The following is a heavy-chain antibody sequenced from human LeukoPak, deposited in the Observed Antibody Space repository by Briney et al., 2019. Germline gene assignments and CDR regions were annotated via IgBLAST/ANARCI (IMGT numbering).Heavy chain of an antibody. J-gene: IGHJ4*02. CDR3: ARDKQPGDY. Sequence: SETLSHTGTVSGGSMSRYYWSWIRQPPGKGLEWLGYIFYSGGTHYNPSLKSRVTISVDTSKNQFSLKLSSVTAADTAVYYCARDKQPGDYWGQGTLVTVSS. CDR1: GGSMSRYY. CDR2: IFYSGGT. V-gene: IGHV4-59*01. D-gene: IGHD5-18*01.